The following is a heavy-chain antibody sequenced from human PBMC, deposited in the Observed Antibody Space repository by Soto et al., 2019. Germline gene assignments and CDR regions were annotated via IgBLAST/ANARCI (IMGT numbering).Heavy chain of an antibody. J-gene: IGHJ4*02. Sequence: SETLSLTCAVSGGSISSGGYSWSWIRQPPGKGLEWIGYIYHSGSTYYNPSLKSRVTISVDRSKNQFSLKLSSVTAADTAVYYCARFSGYYWKDWGQGTLVTVSS. V-gene: IGHV4-30-2*01. CDR3: ARFSGYYWKD. CDR1: GGSISSGGYS. D-gene: IGHD3-22*01. CDR2: IYHSGST.